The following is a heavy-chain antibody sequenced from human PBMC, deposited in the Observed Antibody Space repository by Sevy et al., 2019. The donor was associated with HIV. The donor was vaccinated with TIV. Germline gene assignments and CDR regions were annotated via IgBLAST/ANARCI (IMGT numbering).Heavy chain of an antibody. J-gene: IGHJ4*02. CDR1: GGSITSLY. Sequence: SETLSLTCTVSGGSITSLYWNWIRQPPGKGLEWIANIYYNGHINYNPSLKSRVTLSLDTSKNQFSLRLSSVTAADTAMYYCAGENTWGRGYSWGQRTLVTVSS. CDR2: IYYNGHI. D-gene: IGHD1-26*01. V-gene: IGHV4-59*08. CDR3: AGENTWGRGYS.